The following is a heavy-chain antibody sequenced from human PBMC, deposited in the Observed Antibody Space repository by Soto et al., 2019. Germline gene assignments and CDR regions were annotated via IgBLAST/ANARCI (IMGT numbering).Heavy chain of an antibody. CDR1: GFTFNTSA. J-gene: IGHJ1*01. V-gene: IGHV3-23*01. D-gene: IGHD1-26*01. CDR3: AKGDAVGLQYFQY. Sequence: EVQLLESGGGLVQPGGSLRLSCAASGFTFNTSAMSWVRQAPGKGLEWVSAISSSGGRTYYADSVKGRFTISRDKSRNTQHLQRTSLSDEDTAVYYCAKGDAVGLQYFQYWGQGTLVTVS. CDR2: ISSSGGRT.